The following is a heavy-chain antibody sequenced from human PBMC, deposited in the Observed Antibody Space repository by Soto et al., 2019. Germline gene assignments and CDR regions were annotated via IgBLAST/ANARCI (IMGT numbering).Heavy chain of an antibody. CDR3: VKQGYYCSGTYYIPDY. V-gene: IGHV4-39*01. CDR1: GGSISTRDSY. J-gene: IGHJ4*02. D-gene: IGHD3-10*01. CDR2: SYYTRST. Sequence: PSETLSLTCVVSGGSISTRDSYWGWVRQAPGKGLEFIGSSYYTRSTYYNPSLESRVTVSVDTSENHFSLKLTSVTAADTAVYYCVKQGYYCSGTYYIPDYWGPGILVTVSS.